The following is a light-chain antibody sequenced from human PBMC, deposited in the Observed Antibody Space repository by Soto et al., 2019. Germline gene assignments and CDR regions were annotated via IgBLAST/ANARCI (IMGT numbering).Light chain of an antibody. CDR1: QTLSNSF. V-gene: IGKV3-20*01. Sequence: EVVVIQHPGTLSFSPGERATLSFRASQTLSNSFIAWYQQKPGQAPRLLIYDTSSRATGVPDRYSASGSGTDFTLTISSLEPEDFAVFFCQQYGTSEIIVGQGTRLEIK. CDR3: QQYGTSEII. J-gene: IGKJ5*01. CDR2: DTS.